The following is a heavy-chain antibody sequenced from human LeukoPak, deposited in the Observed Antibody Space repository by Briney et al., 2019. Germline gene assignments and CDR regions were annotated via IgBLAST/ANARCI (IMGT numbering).Heavy chain of an antibody. CDR2: ISGSGGST. CDR3: AKHRSGVVPAVFDY. CDR1: GFTFSSYA. V-gene: IGHV3-23*01. Sequence: SGESLRLSCAASGFTFSSYAMSWVRQAPGKGLEWVSAISGSGGSTYYADSVKGRFTISRDISKNTLYLQMNTLRAEDTAVYYCAKHRSGVVPAVFDYWGQGTLVTVSS. D-gene: IGHD2-2*01. J-gene: IGHJ4*02.